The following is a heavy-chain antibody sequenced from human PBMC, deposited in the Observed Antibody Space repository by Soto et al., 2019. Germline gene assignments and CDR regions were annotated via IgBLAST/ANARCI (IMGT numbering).Heavy chain of an antibody. Sequence: QVQLVESGGGVVQPGRSLRLSCAASGFTFSSYGMHWVRQAPGKGLEWVAVISYDGSNKHYADSVKGRFTISRDNSKNTLYLQMNSLRAEDTAVYYCAKEGGSSGHYTHYWGQGTLVTVSS. CDR2: ISYDGSNK. CDR3: AKEGGSSGHYTHY. D-gene: IGHD3-22*01. J-gene: IGHJ4*02. CDR1: GFTFSSYG. V-gene: IGHV3-30*18.